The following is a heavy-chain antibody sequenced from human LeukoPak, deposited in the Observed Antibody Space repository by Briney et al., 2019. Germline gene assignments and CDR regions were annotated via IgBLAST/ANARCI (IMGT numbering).Heavy chain of an antibody. J-gene: IGHJ5*02. CDR2: IYTSGST. D-gene: IGHD2-15*01. CDR1: GDDMTTHY. Sequence: SETLSLTCSVSGDDMTTHYWSWIRQPAGKGLEWIGRIYTSGSTNYNPSLKSRVTMSVDTSKNQFSLKLSSVTAADTAVYYCARGVAALRNNWFDPWGQGTLVTVSS. V-gene: IGHV4-4*07. CDR3: ARGVAALRNNWFDP.